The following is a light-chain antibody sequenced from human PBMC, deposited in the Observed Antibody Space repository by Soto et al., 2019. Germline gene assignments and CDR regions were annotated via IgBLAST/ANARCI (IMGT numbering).Light chain of an antibody. CDR1: QSISSF. CDR3: QQHFNGPIT. J-gene: IGKJ5*01. V-gene: IGKV3-11*01. CDR2: GAS. Sequence: IVLTQSPATLSFSPGERATLSCMTSQSISSFLAWYQHKPGQAPRLLLSGASNRATGIPARFSGSGSGTDFTLTISSLEPEDFAVYYCQQHFNGPITFGQGTRLEIK.